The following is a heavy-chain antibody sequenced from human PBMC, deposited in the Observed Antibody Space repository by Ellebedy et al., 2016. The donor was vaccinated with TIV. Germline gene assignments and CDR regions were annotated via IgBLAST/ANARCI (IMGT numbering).Heavy chain of an antibody. V-gene: IGHV3-33*01. CDR3: ARDRDLSSSTIRYYYGMDV. J-gene: IGHJ6*02. CDR2: IWYDGSNK. CDR1: GFTFSSYG. D-gene: IGHD2-2*01. Sequence: GGSLRLSCAASGFTFSSYGMHWVRQAPGKGLEWVAVIWYDGSNKYYADSVKGRFAISRDNSKNTLYLQMNSLRAEDTAVYYCARDRDLSSSTIRYYYGMDVWGQGTTVTVSS.